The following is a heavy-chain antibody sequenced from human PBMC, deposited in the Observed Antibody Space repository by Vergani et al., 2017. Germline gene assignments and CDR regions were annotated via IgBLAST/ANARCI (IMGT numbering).Heavy chain of an antibody. Sequence: QVQLAESGGGVVQPGTSLRLSCVVSGFALNRHAMYWVRQAPGKGLEWVVGISFDATNEYYPDLVKGRFTISRDIAKNTLYLQVRSLRLEDTGVYHCVRDRGLCAGGRCYTEAWDYWGQGTPVTVSS. J-gene: IGHJ4*02. D-gene: IGHD2-2*02. CDR3: VRDRGLCAGGRCYTEAWDY. V-gene: IGHV3-30-3*01. CDR1: GFALNRHA. CDR2: ISFDATNE.